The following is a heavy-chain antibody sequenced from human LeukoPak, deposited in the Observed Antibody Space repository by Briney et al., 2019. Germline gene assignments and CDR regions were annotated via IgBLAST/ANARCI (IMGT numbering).Heavy chain of an antibody. V-gene: IGHV3-7*01. J-gene: IGHJ3*01. D-gene: IGHD4-17*01. CDR2: IKQDGSEK. CDR1: GFSFTGYR. Sequence: PGGSLRLSCAASGFSFTGYRMSWVRQAPGKGLEWVANIKQDGSEKFYVDSVKGRFTISRDNVKSSLYLQVNSLRVEDTAVYYCARGDFNDNGDYVDAFDVWGQGTMVTVSS. CDR3: ARGDFNDNGDYVDAFDV.